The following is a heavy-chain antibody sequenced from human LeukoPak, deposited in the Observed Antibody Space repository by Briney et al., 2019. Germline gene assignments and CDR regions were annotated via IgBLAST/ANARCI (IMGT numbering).Heavy chain of an antibody. J-gene: IGHJ4*02. CDR2: ISSNGGST. D-gene: IGHD3-9*01. CDR1: GFTFSSYA. CDR3: ARDFTHYDILTALDY. Sequence: GGSLRLSCAASGFTFSSYAMHWVRQAPGKGLEYVSAISSNGGSTYYANSVKGRFTISRDNSKNTLYLQMGSLRAEDMAVYYCARDFTHYDILTALDYWGQGTLVTVSS. V-gene: IGHV3-64*01.